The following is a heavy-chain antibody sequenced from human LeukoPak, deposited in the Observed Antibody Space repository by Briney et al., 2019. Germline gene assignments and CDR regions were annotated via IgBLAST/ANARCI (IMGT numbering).Heavy chain of an antibody. J-gene: IGHJ6*03. V-gene: IGHV4-39*07. CDR3: ARGVRNYYDSSGYYYYYYYMDV. D-gene: IGHD3-22*01. CDR1: DDSMSSSRYY. CDR2: INHSGST. Sequence: SETLSLTCSVSDDSMSSSRYYWSWIRQPPGKGLEWIGEINHSGSTNYNPSLKSRVTISVDTSKNQFSLKLSSETAADTAVYYCARGVRNYYDSSGYYYYYYYMDVWGKGTTVTVSS.